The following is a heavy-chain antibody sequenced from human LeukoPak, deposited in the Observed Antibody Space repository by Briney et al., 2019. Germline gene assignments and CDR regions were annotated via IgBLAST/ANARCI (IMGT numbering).Heavy chain of an antibody. D-gene: IGHD1-14*01. CDR3: ARFRLHRLPKSDY. J-gene: IGHJ4*02. Sequence: GASVRVFCKTSGHIFIDYDINWVRQAPGQGLEWMGWLNPETGGSVYSHHFQGRITMTRDTSITTAYMELSSLTSEDTAVYYCARFRLHRLPKSDYWGQGTLVTVSS. CDR2: LNPETGGS. V-gene: IGHV1-8*01. CDR1: GHIFIDYD.